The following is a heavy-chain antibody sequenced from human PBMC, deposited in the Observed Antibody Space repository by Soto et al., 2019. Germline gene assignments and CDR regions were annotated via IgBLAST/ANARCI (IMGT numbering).Heavy chain of an antibody. CDR1: GFTFSSYG. Sequence: GGSLRLSCAASGFTFSSYGMHWVRQAPGKGLEWVAVIWYDGSNKYYADSVKGRFTISRDNSKNTLYLQMNSLRAEDTAVYYCARGLGYSSGWYGIYYYGMDVWGQGTTVTVSS. J-gene: IGHJ6*02. CDR2: IWYDGSNK. D-gene: IGHD6-19*01. CDR3: ARGLGYSSGWYGIYYYGMDV. V-gene: IGHV3-33*01.